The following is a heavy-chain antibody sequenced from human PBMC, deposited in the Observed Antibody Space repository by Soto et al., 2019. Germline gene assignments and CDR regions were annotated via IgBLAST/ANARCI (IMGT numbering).Heavy chain of an antibody. CDR1: GGTFSSYA. J-gene: IGHJ4*02. V-gene: IGHV1-69*01. D-gene: IGHD4-17*01. Sequence: QVQLVQSGAEVKKPGSSVKVACKASGGTFSSYAISWVRQAPGQGLEWMGGIIPIFGTSNYAHNFQGRVTLTADESTSTAYMELSRLRSEDTAVYYCARGTTVSNFDYWGQGTLVTVSS. CDR2: IIPIFGTS. CDR3: ARGTTVSNFDY.